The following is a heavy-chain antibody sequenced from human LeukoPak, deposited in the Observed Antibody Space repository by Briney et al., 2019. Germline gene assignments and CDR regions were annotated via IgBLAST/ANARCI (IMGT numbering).Heavy chain of an antibody. V-gene: IGHV4-39*07. Sequence: NPSETLSLTCTVSGGSISSSSYYWGWIRQPPGKGLEWIGSIYYSGSTYYNPSLKSRVTISVDTSKNQFSLKLSSVTAADTAVYYCARDRFSGWYGYWGQGTLVTVSS. CDR1: GGSISSSSYY. CDR3: ARDRFSGWYGY. CDR2: IYYSGST. J-gene: IGHJ4*02. D-gene: IGHD6-19*01.